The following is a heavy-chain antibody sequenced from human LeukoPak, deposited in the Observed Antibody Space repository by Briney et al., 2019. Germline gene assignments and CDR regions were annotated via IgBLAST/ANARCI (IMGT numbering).Heavy chain of an antibody. CDR3: ARAPKVSLLVY. V-gene: IGHV1-18*01. CDR2: ISAYNGNT. Sequence: ASVKVSCKASGYTFTSYGISWVRQAPGQGLEWMGWISAYNGNTNYAQKLQGRVTMTTDTSTSTAYMELSRLRSDDTAVYYCARAPKVSLLVYWGQETLVTVSS. D-gene: IGHD4-17*01. J-gene: IGHJ4*02. CDR1: GYTFTSYG.